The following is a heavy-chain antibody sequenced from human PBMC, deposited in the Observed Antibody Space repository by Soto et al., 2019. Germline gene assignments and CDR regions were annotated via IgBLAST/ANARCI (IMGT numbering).Heavy chain of an antibody. D-gene: IGHD3-22*01. J-gene: IGHJ3*02. CDR1: GYTFTSYY. CDR2: INPSGGST. CDR3: ARDPIVVVITNDAFDI. V-gene: IGHV1-46*01. Sequence: QVQLVQSGAEVKKPGASVKVSCKASGYTFTSYYMHWVRQAPGQGLEWMGIINPSGGSTSYAQKFQGRVTMTRDTSSSTVYMELGSLRSEDTAVYYCARDPIVVVITNDAFDIWGQGTMVTVSS.